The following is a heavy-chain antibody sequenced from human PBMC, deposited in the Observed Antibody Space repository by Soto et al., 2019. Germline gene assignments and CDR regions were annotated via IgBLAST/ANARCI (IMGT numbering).Heavy chain of an antibody. D-gene: IGHD1-1*01. Sequence: ASVKVACKASGYTFSTYGISWVRQAPGQGLEWMGWISVYNGNTNYAQSLQGRVTMTTDTSTSTAYMELRSLRSDDTAVYYCARDPQLERRREFDYWGQGTLVTVSS. V-gene: IGHV1-18*01. J-gene: IGHJ4*02. CDR1: GYTFSTYG. CDR3: ARDPQLERRREFDY. CDR2: ISVYNGNT.